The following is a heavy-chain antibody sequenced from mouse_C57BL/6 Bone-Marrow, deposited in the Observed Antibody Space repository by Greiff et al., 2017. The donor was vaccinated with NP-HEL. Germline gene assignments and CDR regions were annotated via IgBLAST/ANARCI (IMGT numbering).Heavy chain of an antibody. D-gene: IGHD1-2*01. Sequence: QVQLQQPGTELVKPGASVKLSCKASGYTFTSYWMHWVKQRPGQGLEWIGNINPSNGGTNYNEKFKSKATLTVDKSSSTAYMQLSSLTSEDSAVYYCARDLGITTDRYFDVWGTGTTVTVSS. CDR3: ARDLGITTDRYFDV. CDR2: INPSNGGT. CDR1: GYTFTSYW. V-gene: IGHV1-53*01. J-gene: IGHJ1*03.